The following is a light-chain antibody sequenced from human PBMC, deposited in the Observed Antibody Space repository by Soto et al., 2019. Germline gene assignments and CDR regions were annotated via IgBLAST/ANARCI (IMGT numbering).Light chain of an antibody. V-gene: IGLV1-44*01. Sequence: QSVLTQPPSASPTPVQRVTISCSVSSSTPGTNTVNWYQPLPGTATKLPTYTNNQRPSRVPDRFSGSKSGTSASLAISGLQSEDEAHYFCAAWDDSLNGYDFRKGTKVPV. J-gene: IGLJ1*01. CDR3: AAWDDSLNGYD. CDR1: SSTPGTNT. CDR2: TNN.